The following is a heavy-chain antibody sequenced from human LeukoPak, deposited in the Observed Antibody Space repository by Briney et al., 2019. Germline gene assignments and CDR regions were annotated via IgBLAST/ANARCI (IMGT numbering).Heavy chain of an antibody. J-gene: IGHJ4*02. D-gene: IGHD3-10*01. CDR1: GFTFSDYY. Sequence: GGSLRLSCAASGFTFSDYYMSWIRQAPGKGLEWVSYISSNGSTIYYADSVKGRFTISRDNAKNSLYLQMNSLRAEDTAVYYCAREITMVRGGKCSFDYWGQGTLVTVSS. CDR3: AREITMVRGGKCSFDY. V-gene: IGHV3-11*04. CDR2: ISSNGSTI.